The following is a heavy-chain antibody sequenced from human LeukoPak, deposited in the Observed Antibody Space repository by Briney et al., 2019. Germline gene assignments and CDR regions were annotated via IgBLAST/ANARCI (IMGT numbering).Heavy chain of an antibody. Sequence: RVASVKVSCKASGGTFSSYANSWVRQAPGQGLEWMGGIIPIFGTANYAQKFQGRVTITTDESTSTAYMELSSLRSEDTAVYYCARDRDSGSYAGGYWGQGTLVTVSS. CDR3: ARDRDSGSYAGGY. CDR1: GGTFSSYA. J-gene: IGHJ4*02. D-gene: IGHD1-26*01. V-gene: IGHV1-69*05. CDR2: IIPIFGTA.